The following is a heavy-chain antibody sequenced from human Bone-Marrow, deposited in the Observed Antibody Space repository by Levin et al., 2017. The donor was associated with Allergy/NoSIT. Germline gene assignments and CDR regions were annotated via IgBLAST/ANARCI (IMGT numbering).Heavy chain of an antibody. V-gene: IGHV3-66*04. Sequence: SCVVSGFTISNNYMSWVRQASGKGLEWVAVIYSFGSTNYADSVKGRFTISRANSENTLYLQINSLRAEDTAIYYCARLDFNYGSYYWGQGTLVTVSS. J-gene: IGHJ4*02. CDR2: IYSFGST. CDR1: GFTISNNY. D-gene: IGHD3-10*01. CDR3: ARLDFNYGSYY.